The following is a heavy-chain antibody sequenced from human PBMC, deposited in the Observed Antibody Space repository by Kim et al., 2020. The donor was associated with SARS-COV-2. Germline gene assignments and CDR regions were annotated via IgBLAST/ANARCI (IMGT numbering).Heavy chain of an antibody. V-gene: IGHV3-74*01. Sequence: GRSTSDADSVKGRFTISRDNAKSTLYLQMNSLRAEDTAVYYCASGLTPGQYWGQGTLVTVSS. J-gene: IGHJ4*02. CDR3: ASGLTPGQY. D-gene: IGHD2-15*01. CDR2: GRST.